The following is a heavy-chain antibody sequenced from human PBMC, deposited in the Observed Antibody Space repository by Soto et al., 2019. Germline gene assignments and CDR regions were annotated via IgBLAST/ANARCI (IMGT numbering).Heavy chain of an antibody. V-gene: IGHV3-23*01. D-gene: IGHD6-19*01. J-gene: IGHJ6*02. CDR2: ISGSGGST. CDR3: AKADRTGSGWYSKYYSDMDL. Sequence: SGGSLRLSCAASEFTFSSYAMSWVRQAPGKGLEWVSAISGSGGSTHYADSVKGRFTISRDNFKNTLYLQMNSQRAEDTAVYYCAKADRTGSGWYSKYYSDMDLWGQGTTVTVSS. CDR1: EFTFSSYA.